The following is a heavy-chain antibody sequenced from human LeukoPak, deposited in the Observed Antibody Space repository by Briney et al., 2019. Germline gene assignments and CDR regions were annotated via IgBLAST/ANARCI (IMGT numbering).Heavy chain of an antibody. V-gene: IGHV3-23*01. Sequence: GGSLRLSCAASGFTFSSYAMSWVRQAPGKGLEWVSAISGSGGSTYYADSVKGRFTISRDNPKNTLYLQMNSLRAEDTAVYYCAKSPEGFGELIDYWGQGTLVTVSS. CDR2: ISGSGGST. J-gene: IGHJ4*02. D-gene: IGHD3-10*01. CDR3: AKSPEGFGELIDY. CDR1: GFTFSSYA.